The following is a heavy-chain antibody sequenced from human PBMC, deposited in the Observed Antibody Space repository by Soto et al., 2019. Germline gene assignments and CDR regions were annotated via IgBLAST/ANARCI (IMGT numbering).Heavy chain of an antibody. D-gene: IGHD3-9*01. CDR2: ISYDGSNK. V-gene: IGHV3-30-3*01. J-gene: IGHJ6*02. Sequence: GGSLRLSCAASGFTFSSYAMHWVRQAPGKGLEWVAVISYDGSNKYYADSVKGRFTISRDNSKNTLYLQMNSLRAEDTAVYYCARDEPRDYDILTGYLYYYYGMDVWGQGTTVTVSS. CDR1: GFTFSSYA. CDR3: ARDEPRDYDILTGYLYYYYGMDV.